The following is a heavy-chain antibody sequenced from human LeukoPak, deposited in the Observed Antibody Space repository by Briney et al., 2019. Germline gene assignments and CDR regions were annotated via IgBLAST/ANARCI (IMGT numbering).Heavy chain of an antibody. CDR3: ARGWWSLIRDYGMDV. CDR2: MNPNSGNT. J-gene: IGHJ6*02. Sequence: ASVKVSCKASGYTFTSYDINWVRQATGQGLEWMGWMNPNSGNTGYAQKFQGRVTMTRNTSISTAYMELSSLRSEDTAVYYCARGWWSLIRDYGMDVWGQGTTVTVSS. D-gene: IGHD2-21*02. CDR1: GYTFTSYD. V-gene: IGHV1-8*01.